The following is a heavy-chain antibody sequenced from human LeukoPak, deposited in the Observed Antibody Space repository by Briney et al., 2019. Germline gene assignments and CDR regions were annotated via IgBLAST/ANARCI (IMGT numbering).Heavy chain of an antibody. V-gene: IGHV1-2*02. CDR3: ARQGWENNMIVEFFGY. D-gene: IGHD3-22*01. CDR2: INPNSGGT. CDR1: GYTFTGYY. J-gene: IGHJ4*02. Sequence: ASVKVSCKASGYTFTGYYMHWVRQAPGQGLEWMGWINPNSGGTNYAQKFQGRVTMTRDTSISTAYLQWSSLKASDTAMYYCARQGWENNMIVEFFGYWGQGTLVTVSS.